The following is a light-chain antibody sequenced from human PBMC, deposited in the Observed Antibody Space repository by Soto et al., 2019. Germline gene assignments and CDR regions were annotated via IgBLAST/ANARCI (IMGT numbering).Light chain of an antibody. CDR3: SSSTSSSIDYV. CDR2: EVS. J-gene: IGLJ1*01. Sequence: QSVLTQPASVSGSPGQSITISCSGTSSDVGGYNYVSWYQQHPGKAPKLMIYEVSNRPSGVSNRFSGSKSGNTASLTISGLQAQDEADYYCSSSTSSSIDYVFGTGTKVTVL. V-gene: IGLV2-14*01. CDR1: SSDVGGYNY.